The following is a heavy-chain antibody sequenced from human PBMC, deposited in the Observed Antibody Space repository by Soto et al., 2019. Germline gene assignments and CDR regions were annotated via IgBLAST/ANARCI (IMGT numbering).Heavy chain of an antibody. CDR1: GFTVSSNY. CDR3: ARAKYYYDSSGYYYDAFDI. D-gene: IGHD3-22*01. Sequence: GGSLRLSCAASGFTVSSNYMSWVRQAPGKGLEWVSVIYSGGSTYYADSVKGRFTISRDNSKNTLYLQMNSLRAEDTAVYYCARAKYYYDSSGYYYDAFDIWGQGPMVTVSS. CDR2: IYSGGST. J-gene: IGHJ3*02. V-gene: IGHV3-53*01.